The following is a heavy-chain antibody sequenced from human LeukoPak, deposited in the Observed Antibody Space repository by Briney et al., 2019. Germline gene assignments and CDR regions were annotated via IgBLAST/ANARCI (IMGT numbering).Heavy chain of an antibody. CDR2: ISSNGGST. J-gene: IGHJ3*02. CDR1: GFTFSDYA. Sequence: GGSLRLSCSASGFTFSDYAMHWVRQAPGKGLEYVSEISSNGGSTYYADSVKGRFTISRDNSKNTLYLQMSSLRAEDTAVHYCVKDSEMATINAFDIWGQETMVTVSS. D-gene: IGHD5-24*01. CDR3: VKDSEMATINAFDI. V-gene: IGHV3-64D*06.